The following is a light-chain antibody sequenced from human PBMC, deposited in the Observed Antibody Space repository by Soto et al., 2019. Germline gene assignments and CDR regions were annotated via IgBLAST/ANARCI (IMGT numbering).Light chain of an antibody. Sequence: QSALTQPASVSGSPGQSITISCTGTSSDVGGYNYVSWYQQPPVKAPKLMIYDVTNRPSGVSDRFSGSKSGNTASLTISGLQAEDEADYYCRSYTSSSTPYVFGTGTQVTVL. CDR1: SSDVGGYNY. CDR3: RSYTSSSTPYV. CDR2: DVT. V-gene: IGLV2-14*01. J-gene: IGLJ1*01.